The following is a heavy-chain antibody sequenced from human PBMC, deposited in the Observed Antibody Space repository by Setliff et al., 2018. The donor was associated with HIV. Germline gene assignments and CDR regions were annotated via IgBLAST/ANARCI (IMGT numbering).Heavy chain of an antibody. CDR2: IYHSGST. V-gene: IGHV4-4*02. D-gene: IGHD6-13*01. CDR3: AREDSSSWYSSLSF. J-gene: IGHJ1*01. Sequence: PSETLSLTCAVSGYSISSNWWSWVRQSPGRGLEWIGEIYHSGSTHYNPSLQSRVTISADTSKNQFSLKLSSVTAADTAIYYCAREDSSSWYSSLSFWGQGTLVTVSS. CDR1: GYSISSNW.